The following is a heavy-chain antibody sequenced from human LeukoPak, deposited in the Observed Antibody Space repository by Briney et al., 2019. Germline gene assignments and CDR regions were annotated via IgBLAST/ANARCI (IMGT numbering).Heavy chain of an antibody. CDR3: ARDEVVYSTFDY. CDR1: GFTFSSYS. Sequence: GGSLRLSCAASGFTFSSYSMNWVRQAPGKGLEWVSSISSSSSYIYYADSVKGRFTISRDNAKNSLYLQMNSLRDEDTAVYYCARDEVVYSTFDYWGRGTLVTVSS. CDR2: ISSSSSYI. D-gene: IGHD6-13*01. J-gene: IGHJ4*02. V-gene: IGHV3-21*01.